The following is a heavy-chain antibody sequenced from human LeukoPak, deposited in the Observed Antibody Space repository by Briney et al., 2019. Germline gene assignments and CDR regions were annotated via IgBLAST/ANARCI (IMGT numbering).Heavy chain of an antibody. V-gene: IGHV1-18*01. J-gene: IGHJ4*02. CDR2: INGYNGNS. CDR1: GYTFTRFA. CDR3: ARDNMMATNYFDY. D-gene: IGHD5-12*01. Sequence: GASVKVSCKASGYTFTRFAITWVRQAPGQGPEWMGWINGYNGNSNYAQNVQDRVTMTTDASTRTAYMELRSLRSDDTAVYYSARDNMMATNYFDYWGQGTLVTVSS.